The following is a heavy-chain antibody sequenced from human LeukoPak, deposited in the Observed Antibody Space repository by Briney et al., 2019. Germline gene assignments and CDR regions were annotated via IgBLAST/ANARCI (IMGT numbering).Heavy chain of an antibody. CDR1: GFTFSTYW. D-gene: IGHD1-26*01. V-gene: IGHV3-21*01. CDR2: ISSSSSYI. CDR3: ARDGVARGGSYGLDFDY. J-gene: IGHJ4*02. Sequence: GGSLRLSCAASGFTFSTYWMHWVRQAPGKGLEWVSSISSSSSYIYYADSVKGRFTISRDNAKNSLYLQMNSPRAEDTAVYYCARDGVARGGSYGLDFDYWGQGTLSPSPQ.